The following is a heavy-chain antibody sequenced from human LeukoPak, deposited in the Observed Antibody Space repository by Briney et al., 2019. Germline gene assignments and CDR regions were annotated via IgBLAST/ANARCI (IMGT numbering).Heavy chain of an antibody. J-gene: IGHJ4*02. CDR1: GYTFTSYA. Sequence: GASVKVSCKASGYTFTSYAMHWVRQAPGQRLEWMGWINAGNDNTKYSQEFQGRVTITRDTSASTAYVELSSLRSEDMAVYYCARDGGRGYSGYDSYYFGYWGQGTLVTVSS. V-gene: IGHV1-3*03. CDR2: INAGNDNT. CDR3: ARDGGRGYSGYDSYYFGY. D-gene: IGHD5-12*01.